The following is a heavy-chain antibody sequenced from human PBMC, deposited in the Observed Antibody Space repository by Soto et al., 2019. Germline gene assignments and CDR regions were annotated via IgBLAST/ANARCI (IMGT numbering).Heavy chain of an antibody. CDR3: AKDQYSSSWPSHAAFDI. D-gene: IGHD6-13*01. J-gene: IGHJ3*02. CDR2: ISYDGSNK. CDR1: GFTFSSYG. V-gene: IGHV3-30*18. Sequence: QVQLVESGGGVVQPGRSLRLSCAASGFTFSSYGMHWVRQAPGKGLEWVAVISYDGSNKHYADSVKGRFTISRDNSKNTLYLQMNSLRAEDTAVYYCAKDQYSSSWPSHAAFDIWGQGTMVTVSS.